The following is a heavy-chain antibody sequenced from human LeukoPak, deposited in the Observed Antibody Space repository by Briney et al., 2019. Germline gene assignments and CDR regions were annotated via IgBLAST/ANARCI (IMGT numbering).Heavy chain of an antibody. CDR1: GFTFSSYA. J-gene: IGHJ4*02. D-gene: IGHD2-15*01. V-gene: IGHV3-30-3*01. CDR2: ISYDGSNK. Sequence: GRSLRLSCAASGFTFSSYAMHWVRQAPGKGLEWVAVISYDGSNKYYADSVKGRFTISRDNSKNTLYLQMNSLRAEDTAVYYCAKVVVGSDNFDYWGQGTLVTVSS. CDR3: AKVVVGSDNFDY.